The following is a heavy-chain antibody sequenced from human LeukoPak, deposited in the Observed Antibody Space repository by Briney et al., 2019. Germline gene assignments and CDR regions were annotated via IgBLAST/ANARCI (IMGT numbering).Heavy chain of an antibody. CDR1: GFTFSTYN. CDR3: ARDLFYGSGSYYPNFYYYYYMDV. J-gene: IGHJ6*03. Sequence: GGSLRLSCAASGFTFSTYNMNWVRQAPGKGLEWVSYISSTSSYIYYADSVKGRFTISRDNAKNSLYLQMNSLRAEDTAVYYCARDLFYGSGSYYPNFYYYYYMDVWGKGTAVTISS. V-gene: IGHV3-21*01. CDR2: ISSTSSYI. D-gene: IGHD3-10*01.